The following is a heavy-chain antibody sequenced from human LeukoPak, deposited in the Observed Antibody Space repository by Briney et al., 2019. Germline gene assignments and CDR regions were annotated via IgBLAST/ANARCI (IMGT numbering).Heavy chain of an antibody. J-gene: IGHJ4*02. CDR1: GFTFSSYW. CDR3: ARASIAAGPYYFDY. Sequence: PGGSLRLSCAASGFTFSSYWMSWVRQAPGKGLQWVANIKQDGSEKYYVDSVKGRFTISRDNAKNSLYLQMNSLRAEDTAVYYCARASIAAGPYYFDYWGQGTLVTASS. CDR2: IKQDGSEK. V-gene: IGHV3-7*01. D-gene: IGHD6-13*01.